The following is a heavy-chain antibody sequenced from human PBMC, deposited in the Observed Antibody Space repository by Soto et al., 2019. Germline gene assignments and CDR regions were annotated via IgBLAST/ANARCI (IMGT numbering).Heavy chain of an antibody. CDR2: IWYDGSIE. J-gene: IGHJ4*02. Sequence: LGGSLRLSCAASGFTLSSYGMHWVRQAPGKGLEWVAVIWYDGSIEYYADSVKGRLTISRDNSKNTLYLQMNSLRAEDTAVYYCARDKTIPAAGPFDYWGQGTLVTVSS. D-gene: IGHD6-13*01. CDR3: ARDKTIPAAGPFDY. CDR1: GFTLSSYG. V-gene: IGHV3-33*01.